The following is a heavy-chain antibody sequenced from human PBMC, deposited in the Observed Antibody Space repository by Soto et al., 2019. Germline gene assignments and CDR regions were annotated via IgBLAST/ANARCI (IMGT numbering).Heavy chain of an antibody. J-gene: IGHJ4*02. V-gene: IGHV3-66*01. CDR1: GFTVSSNY. D-gene: IGHD3-22*01. CDR3: ARCYFDDRSGGDF. Sequence: EVQLVESGGGLVQPGGSLRLSCAASGFTVSSNYMSWVRQAPGKGLEWVSVIYSGGSTYYADSVNGRFTISRDNSKNTVYLQMNSLGAEDAGVWYCARCYFDDRSGGDFWGQGTLVTVSS. CDR2: IYSGGST.